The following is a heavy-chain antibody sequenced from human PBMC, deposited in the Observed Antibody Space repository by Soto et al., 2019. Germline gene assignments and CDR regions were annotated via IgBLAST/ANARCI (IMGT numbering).Heavy chain of an antibody. V-gene: IGHV3-43*01. Sequence: WGSLRLSCAASGFAFYDYTIHFFRQSPGKGLEWVSLISWDGGSTYYADSVKGRFTISRDNSKNSLYLQMNSLRTEDTALYYCAKDPLPSGSYPDYWGQGTLVTVSS. D-gene: IGHD1-26*01. CDR1: GFAFYDYT. CDR3: AKDPLPSGSYPDY. CDR2: ISWDGGST. J-gene: IGHJ4*02.